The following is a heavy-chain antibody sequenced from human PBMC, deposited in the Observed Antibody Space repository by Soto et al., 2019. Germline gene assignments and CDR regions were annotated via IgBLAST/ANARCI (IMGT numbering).Heavy chain of an antibody. Sequence: QITLKESGPTLVKPTQTLTLTCSFSGFSLSTTGVGVGWIRQSPGKALEWLAIIYWDNDKRYSPSLKSRVTITKDTSKNQVVLTVTNMDPVDTGTYYCARSLLFGERHWCQGALLTVSS. V-gene: IGHV2-5*02. CDR3: ARSLLFGERH. CDR2: IYWDNDK. J-gene: IGHJ4*02. D-gene: IGHD3-10*01. CDR1: GFSLSTTGVG.